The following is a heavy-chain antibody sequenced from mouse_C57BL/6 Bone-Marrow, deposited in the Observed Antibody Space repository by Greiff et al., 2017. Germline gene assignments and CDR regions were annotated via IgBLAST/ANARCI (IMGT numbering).Heavy chain of an antibody. CDR3: ARGLHWYFDV. V-gene: IGHV5-16*01. CDR2: INYDGSST. J-gene: IGHJ1*03. Sequence: EVMLVESEGGLVQPGSSMKLSCTASGFTFSDYYMAWVRQVPEKGLEWVANINYDGSSTYYLDSLKSRFIISRDNAKNILYLQMSSLKSEDTATYYCARGLHWYFDVWGTGTTVTVSS. D-gene: IGHD2-2*01. CDR1: GFTFSDYY.